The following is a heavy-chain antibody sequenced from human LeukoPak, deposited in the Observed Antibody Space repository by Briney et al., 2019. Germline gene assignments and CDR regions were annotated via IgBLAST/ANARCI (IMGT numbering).Heavy chain of an antibody. CDR1: GFTFSSYA. Sequence: PGGSLRLSCAASGFTFSSYAMSWVRQAPGKGLDWVSSITGSGHDTFYAESVKGRFTISRDNSKNTLYLQMYTLRAEDTAVYYCAKGESRPKYYFDYWGQGTLVTVSS. D-gene: IGHD3-10*01. V-gene: IGHV3-23*01. J-gene: IGHJ4*02. CDR2: ITGSGHDT. CDR3: AKGESRPKYYFDY.